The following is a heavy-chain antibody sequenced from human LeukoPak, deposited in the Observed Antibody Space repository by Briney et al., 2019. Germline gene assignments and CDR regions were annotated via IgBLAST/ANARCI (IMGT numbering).Heavy chain of an antibody. CDR3: ARGFRFYYYMDV. J-gene: IGHJ6*03. V-gene: IGHV4-34*01. CDR2: INHSGST. D-gene: IGHD3-16*01. CDR1: GGSFSGYY. Sequence: SETLSLTCAVYGGSFSGYYWSWIRQPPGKGVEWIGEINHSGSTNYNPSLKSRVTISVDTSKNQFSLKLSSVTAADTAVYYCARGFRFYYYMDVWGKGTTVTVSS.